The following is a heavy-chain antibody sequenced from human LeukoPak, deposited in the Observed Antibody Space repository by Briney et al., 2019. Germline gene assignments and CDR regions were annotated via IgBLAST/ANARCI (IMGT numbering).Heavy chain of an antibody. CDR2: ITASGTAM. D-gene: IGHD5-18*01. J-gene: IGHJ4*02. V-gene: IGHV3-48*02. CDR1: GFTFSSYA. CDR3: AKEGTAMASSYFDY. Sequence: GGSLRLSCAASGFTFSSYAMSWVRQVPGKGLEWVSHITASGTAMFYADSVKGRFTISRDNAKNSLYLQMNSLRDEDTAMYYRAKEGTAMASSYFDYWGQGTLITVSS.